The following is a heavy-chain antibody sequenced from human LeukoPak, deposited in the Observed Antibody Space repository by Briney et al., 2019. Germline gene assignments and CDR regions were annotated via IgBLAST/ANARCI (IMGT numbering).Heavy chain of an antibody. D-gene: IGHD2-2*01. Sequence: GSLRLSCAASGFTFSSYAMSWVRQAPGKGLEWVGRIRSKDNSYATAYAASVKGRFTISRDDSKNTAYLQMNSLKTEDTAVYYCTRPASIVVVPAAIKGMDVWGKGTTVTVSS. CDR2: IRSKDNSYAT. J-gene: IGHJ6*03. V-gene: IGHV3-73*01. CDR3: TRPASIVVVPAAIKGMDV. CDR1: GFTFSSYA.